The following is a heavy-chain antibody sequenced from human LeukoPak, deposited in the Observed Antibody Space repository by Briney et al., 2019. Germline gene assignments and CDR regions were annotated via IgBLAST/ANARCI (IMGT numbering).Heavy chain of an antibody. V-gene: IGHV1-69*04. CDR2: IIPILGIA. CDR3: AREVKRGSSYGYPLLGY. CDR1: GGTFSSYT. J-gene: IGHJ4*02. D-gene: IGHD5-18*01. Sequence: ASVKVSCKASGGTFSSYTISWVRQAPGQGLEWVGRIIPILGIANYAQKFQGRVTITADKSTSKAYMELSSLRSEDTAVYYCAREVKRGSSYGYPLLGYWGQGTLVTVSS.